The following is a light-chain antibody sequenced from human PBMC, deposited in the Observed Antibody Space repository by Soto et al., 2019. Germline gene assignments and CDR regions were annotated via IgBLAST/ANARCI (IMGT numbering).Light chain of an antibody. CDR3: SSYAGSNIYV. V-gene: IGLV2-8*01. CDR1: SSDVGGYNY. J-gene: IGLJ1*01. Sequence: QSALTQAPSASGSPGQSVTISCTGTSSDVGGYNYVSWYQQHPGKAPKVIIYEVSKRPSGVPDRFSGSRSGNTASLTVSGLQAEDEADYYCSSYAGSNIYVFGTGTKLTVL. CDR2: EVS.